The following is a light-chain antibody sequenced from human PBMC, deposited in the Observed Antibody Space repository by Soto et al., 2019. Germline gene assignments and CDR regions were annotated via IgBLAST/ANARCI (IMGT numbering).Light chain of an antibody. CDR2: GAS. J-gene: IGKJ5*01. CDR1: QSVRSSH. Sequence: EIVLTQSPGTLSLSPGERATLSCRSSQSVRSSHLAWYQQKPGQAPRLLIYGASSRATGIPDRFRGSGSGTDFTLTISRLEPEDFAVYYCQQYGSSPITFGQGTRLEIK. CDR3: QQYGSSPIT. V-gene: IGKV3-20*01.